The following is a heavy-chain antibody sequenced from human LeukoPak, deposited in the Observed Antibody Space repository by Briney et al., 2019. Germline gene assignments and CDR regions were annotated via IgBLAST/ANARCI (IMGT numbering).Heavy chain of an antibody. CDR2: ISAYNGHT. Sequence: ASVKVSCKASGYTFTSYGISWVRQAPGQGLEWMGWISAYNGHTNYAQKFQGRVTMTRDMSTSTVYMELSSLRSEDTAVYYCARDRFGEFYYFDYWGQGTLVTVSS. CDR3: ARDRFGEFYYFDY. D-gene: IGHD3-10*01. J-gene: IGHJ4*02. CDR1: GYTFTSYG. V-gene: IGHV1-18*01.